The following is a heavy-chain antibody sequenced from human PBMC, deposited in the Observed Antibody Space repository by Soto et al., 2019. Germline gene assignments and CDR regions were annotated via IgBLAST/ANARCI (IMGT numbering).Heavy chain of an antibody. Sequence: GGSLRLSCAASGFTFSSYDMHWVRQATGKGLEWVSAIGTAGDTYYPGSVKGRFTISRENAKNSLYLQMNSLRAGDTAVYYCARGQAYYDFWSGYYYYYGMDVRGQGTTGTVS. CDR3: ARGQAYYDFWSGYYYYYGMDV. CDR2: IGTAGDT. D-gene: IGHD3-3*01. CDR1: GFTFSSYD. J-gene: IGHJ6*02. V-gene: IGHV3-13*01.